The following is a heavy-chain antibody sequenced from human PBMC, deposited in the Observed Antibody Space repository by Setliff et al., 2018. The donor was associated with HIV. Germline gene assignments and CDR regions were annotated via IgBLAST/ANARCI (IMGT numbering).Heavy chain of an antibody. D-gene: IGHD4-17*01. CDR2: INPSGGRT. V-gene: IGHV1-46*01. CDR3: ARVPHGDYLWFDP. Sequence: GASVKVSCKASGYSFTMYYMHWVRQAPGQGLEWMGIINPSGGRTSYAQKFQGRVSMTRDTSISTAYMELSRLRSDDTAVYYCARVPHGDYLWFDPWGQGTLVTVSS. J-gene: IGHJ5*02. CDR1: GYSFTMYY.